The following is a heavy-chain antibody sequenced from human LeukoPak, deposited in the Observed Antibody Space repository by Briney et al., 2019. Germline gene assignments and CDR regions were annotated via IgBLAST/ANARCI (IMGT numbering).Heavy chain of an antibody. V-gene: IGHV3-74*01. J-gene: IGHJ4*02. CDR3: AKVDSSAWYAHFDY. CDR2: INSDGSST. CDR1: GFTFSSYW. Sequence: TGGSLRLSCAASGFTFSSYWMHWVRQAPGKGLVWVSRINSDGSSTSYADSVKGRFTISRDNSKNTLYLQMNSLRAEDTAVYYCAKVDSSAWYAHFDYWGQGTLVTVSS. D-gene: IGHD6-19*01.